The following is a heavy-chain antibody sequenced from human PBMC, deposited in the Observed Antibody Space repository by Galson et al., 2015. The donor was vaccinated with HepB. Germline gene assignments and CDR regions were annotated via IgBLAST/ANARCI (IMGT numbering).Heavy chain of an antibody. J-gene: IGHJ4*02. D-gene: IGHD3-9*01. CDR3: ARHVDGYSDY. V-gene: IGHV5-51*01. Sequence: QSGAEVKKPGESLKISCKTSGYPFTKYWIGWVRQMPGKGPEWMGIIYPADSATKYSPSFQGQVTMSADKATSTAYLQWSSLKASDIAMYYCARHVDGYSDYWGQGTLVTVSS. CDR2: IYPADSAT. CDR1: GYPFTKYW.